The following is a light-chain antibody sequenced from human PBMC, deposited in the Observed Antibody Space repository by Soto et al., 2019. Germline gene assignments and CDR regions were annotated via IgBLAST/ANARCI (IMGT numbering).Light chain of an antibody. CDR2: GNS. CDR1: SSNIGAGYD. J-gene: IGLJ2*01. CDR3: QSYDSSLSGSVV. Sequence: SVLTQPPSVSGAPGQRVTISCTGSSSNIGAGYDVHWYQQLPGTAPKLLIYGNSNRPSGVPDRFSGSKSGTSASLAITGLQAEDEADYYCQSYDSSLSGSVVFGVGTKLTVL. V-gene: IGLV1-40*01.